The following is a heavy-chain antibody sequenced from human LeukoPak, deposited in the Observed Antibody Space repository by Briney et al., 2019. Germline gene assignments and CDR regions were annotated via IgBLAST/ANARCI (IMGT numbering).Heavy chain of an antibody. D-gene: IGHD3-10*01. CDR2: IYHSGSA. J-gene: IGHJ5*02. Sequence: SETLSLTCTVSGYSITSGYNWAWIRQPPGKVLEWIGSIYHSGSAYYNPSLKSRVTISVDTSKNQFSLKLSSVTAADTAVYYCARGWGEEVSIWFGLNWFDPWGQGTLVTVSS. V-gene: IGHV4-38-2*02. CDR3: ARGWGEEVSIWFGLNWFDP. CDR1: GYSITSGYN.